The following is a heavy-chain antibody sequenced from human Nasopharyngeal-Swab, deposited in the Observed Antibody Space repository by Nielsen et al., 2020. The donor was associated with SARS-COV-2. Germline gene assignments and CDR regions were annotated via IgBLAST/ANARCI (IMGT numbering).Heavy chain of an antibody. J-gene: IGHJ4*02. CDR1: GFTFSSYA. D-gene: IGHD3-3*01. CDR3: ATPSPQGYDFWSGYGS. V-gene: IGHV3-30-3*01. CDR2: ISYDGSNK. Sequence: GESLKISCAASGFTFSSYAMHWVRQAPGKGLEWVAVISYDGSNKYYADSVKGRFTISGDNSKNTLYLQMNSLRAEDTAVYYCATPSPQGYDFWSGYGSWGQGTLVTVSS.